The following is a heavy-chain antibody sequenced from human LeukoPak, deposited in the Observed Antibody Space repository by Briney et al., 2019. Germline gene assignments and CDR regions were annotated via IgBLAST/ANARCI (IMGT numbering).Heavy chain of an antibody. D-gene: IGHD1-1*01. CDR1: GASISSSTYY. J-gene: IGHJ4*02. CDR2: IYYSGDT. V-gene: IGHV4-39*01. Sequence: PSETLSLTCTVSGASISSSTYYWGWIRQPPQKGLEWIAGIYYSGDTYYNPSLKSRVTISVDASRNQFSLKLSSVTAADTAVYYCALRLTSGVNPYFDSWGQGTLVTVSS. CDR3: ALRLTSGVNPYFDS.